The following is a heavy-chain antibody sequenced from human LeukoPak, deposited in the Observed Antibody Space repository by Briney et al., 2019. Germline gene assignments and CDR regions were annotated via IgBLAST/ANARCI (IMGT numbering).Heavy chain of an antibody. Sequence: SETLSLTCSVSGGPNTVFYWRWLRQPPGKALEWIGYIYHTGSTNYSPSLKSRVTMSVDASKNQFSLKLVSVTAADTGVYYCARDRVTTGYYYLDSWGQGILVTVSS. V-gene: IGHV4-59*01. CDR2: IYHTGST. J-gene: IGHJ4*02. CDR1: GGPNTVFY. D-gene: IGHD1-26*01. CDR3: ARDRVTTGYYYLDS.